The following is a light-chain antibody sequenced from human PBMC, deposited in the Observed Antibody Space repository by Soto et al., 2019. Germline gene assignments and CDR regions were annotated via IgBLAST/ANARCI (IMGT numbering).Light chain of an antibody. Sequence: IVLTQSPGTLSLSQGERATLSCRASQSVTSTYLAWYQQKAGQAPRLLIYGASSRATGVPDRFSGNGSGTDFTLTITRLEPEDFALYYCQQYGDSPITFGQGTRLEIK. J-gene: IGKJ5*01. CDR2: GAS. CDR3: QQYGDSPIT. V-gene: IGKV3-20*01. CDR1: QSVTSTY.